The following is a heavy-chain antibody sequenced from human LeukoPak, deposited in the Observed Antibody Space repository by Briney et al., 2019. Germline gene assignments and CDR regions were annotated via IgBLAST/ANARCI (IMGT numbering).Heavy chain of an antibody. J-gene: IGHJ2*01. CDR3: ARLVDGGNEYWYFDL. CDR2: MYYSGST. V-gene: IGHV4-59*11. D-gene: IGHD4-23*01. CDR1: GGSIGSHY. Sequence: SETLSLTCTVSGGSIGSHYWSWVRQPPGKGLEWIGYMYYSGSTNYNPSLKSRVSISVDTSKNQFSLKLSSVTAADTALYYCARLVDGGNEYWYFDLWGRGTRVTVSS.